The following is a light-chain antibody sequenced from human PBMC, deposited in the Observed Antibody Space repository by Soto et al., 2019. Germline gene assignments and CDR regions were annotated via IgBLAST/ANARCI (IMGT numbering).Light chain of an antibody. Sequence: QSALTQPASVSGSPGQSITISCSGTTSDVGGYDVVSWYQQHPGKAPKLMIFEVNQRPSGVSDRFSGSKSGNMASLTISGLQAGDEADYYCCSFAGSSTFWVFGGGTKVTVL. J-gene: IGLJ3*02. CDR1: TSDVGGYDV. V-gene: IGLV2-23*02. CDR3: CSFAGSSTFWV. CDR2: EVN.